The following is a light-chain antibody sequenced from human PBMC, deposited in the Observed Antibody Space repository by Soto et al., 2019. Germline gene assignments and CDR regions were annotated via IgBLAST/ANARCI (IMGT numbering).Light chain of an antibody. CDR3: QHYNSYSEA. V-gene: IGKV1-5*03. J-gene: IGKJ1*01. Sequence: DTQMTQYPSTLSASVGDRVTSTCRASQTISSWLASYQPTPGKPPKLLIHKASTFKSGVPSRFSGSGSGTGFTLTISSLQPDDFATYYCQHYNSYSEAFCQGTKVDI. CDR2: KAS. CDR1: QTISSW.